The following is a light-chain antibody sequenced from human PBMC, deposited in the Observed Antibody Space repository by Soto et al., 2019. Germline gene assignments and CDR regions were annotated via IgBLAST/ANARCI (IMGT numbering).Light chain of an antibody. J-gene: IGKJ4*01. CDR3: HQRSNWPLT. Sequence: EIVLTQSPATLSLSPGARATLSCRASQRIGYYLTWYQQKPGQAPRLLIYDASNRATGIPARFSDSGSETGFTLTIRCLEPEDFAFYYCHQRSNWPLTFGVGTKVEIK. CDR2: DAS. CDR1: QRIGYY. V-gene: IGKV3-11*01.